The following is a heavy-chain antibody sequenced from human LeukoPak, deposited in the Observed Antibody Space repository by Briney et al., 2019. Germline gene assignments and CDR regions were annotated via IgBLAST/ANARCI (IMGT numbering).Heavy chain of an antibody. J-gene: IGHJ5*02. CDR1: GGSVSSGSYY. Sequence: SQTLSLTCTVSGGSVSSGSYYWSWIRQPPGKGLEWIGYIYYSGSTNYNPSLKSRVTISVDTSKNQFSLKLSSVTAADTAVYYCARDGHTIFGVVHFGWFDPWGQGTLVTVSS. D-gene: IGHD3-3*01. V-gene: IGHV4-61*01. CDR2: IYYSGST. CDR3: ARDGHTIFGVVHFGWFDP.